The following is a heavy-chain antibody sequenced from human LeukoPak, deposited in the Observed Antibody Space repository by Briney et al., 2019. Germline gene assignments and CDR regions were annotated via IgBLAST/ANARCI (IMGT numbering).Heavy chain of an antibody. CDR2: INPNSGGT. CDR1: GYTFTGYY. V-gene: IGHV1-2*02. Sequence: GALVKVSCKASGYTFTGYYMHWVRQAPGQGLEWMGWINPNSGGTNYAQKFQGRVTMTRDTSISTAYMELSRLRSDDTAVYYCATHTYCSSTSCPHYYGMDVWGQGTTVTVSS. CDR3: ATHTYCSSTSCPHYYGMDV. J-gene: IGHJ6*02. D-gene: IGHD2-2*01.